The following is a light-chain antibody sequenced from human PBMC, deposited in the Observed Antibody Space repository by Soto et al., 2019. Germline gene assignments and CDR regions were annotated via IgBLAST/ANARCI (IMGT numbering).Light chain of an antibody. CDR2: TND. V-gene: IGLV1-44*01. Sequence: QSVLTQPPSASGTPGQRVANSCSGSSSNIGSNSVSWYQQLPGTAPKLLVYTNDQRPSGVPDRFSGSKSGTSASLAISGLQSEDEADYYCAAWDDSLSGVVFGGGTQLTVL. J-gene: IGLJ7*01. CDR3: AAWDDSLSGVV. CDR1: SSNIGSNS.